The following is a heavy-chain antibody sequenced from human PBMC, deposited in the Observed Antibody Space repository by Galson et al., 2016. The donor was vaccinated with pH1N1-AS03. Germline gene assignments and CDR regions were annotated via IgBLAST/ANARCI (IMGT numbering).Heavy chain of an antibody. CDR2: IRQDGSEK. D-gene: IGHD1-7*01. CDR1: GFSFSASW. J-gene: IGHJ2*01. Sequence: SLRLSCAASGFSFSASWMSWVRQAPGKGLEWVANIRQDGSEKYYVDSVEGRFTISRDNAKNSLYLQMNSLRDEYRAVYYCARESPLNYYLELWGRGTLVTVSS. V-gene: IGHV3-7*03. CDR3: ARESPLNYYLEL.